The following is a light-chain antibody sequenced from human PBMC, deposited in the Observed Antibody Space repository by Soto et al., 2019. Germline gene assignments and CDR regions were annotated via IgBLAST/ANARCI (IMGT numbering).Light chain of an antibody. CDR1: QSVLHSSNNKNY. CDR2: WPF. CDR3: QQYYSTPYT. V-gene: IGKV4-1*01. Sequence: DIVMTQSPDSLAVSLGERAAINCKSSQSVLHSSNNKNYLAWYQQKQGQPPRLLFYWPFTRESGVPDRLNASGSGTEFALTISSLQAEDVAVYYCQQYYSTPYTFGQGTKLEIK. J-gene: IGKJ2*01.